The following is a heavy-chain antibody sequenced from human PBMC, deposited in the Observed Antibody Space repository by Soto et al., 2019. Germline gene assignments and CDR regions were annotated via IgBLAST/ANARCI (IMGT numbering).Heavy chain of an antibody. CDR2: ISSSSSTI. V-gene: IGHV3-48*02. Sequence: PGGSLRLSCAASGFTFSSYSMNWVRQAPGKGLEWVSYISSSSSTIYYADSVKGLFTISRDNAKNSLYLQMNSLRDEDTAVYYCAKRAVVGAARYFDYWGLGTLVTVSS. CDR1: GFTFSSYS. CDR3: AKRAVVGAARYFDY. D-gene: IGHD2-15*01. J-gene: IGHJ4*02.